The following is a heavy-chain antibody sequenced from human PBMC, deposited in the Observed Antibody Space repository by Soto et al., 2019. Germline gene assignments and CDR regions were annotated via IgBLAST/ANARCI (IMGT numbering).Heavy chain of an antibody. Sequence: LSLTCTVSGGSISSGGYYWSWIRQHPGKGLEWIGYIYYSGSTYYNPSLKSRVTISVDTSKNQFSLKLSSVTAADTAVYYCARDYRQGGIAVALNAFDIWGQGTMVTVSS. J-gene: IGHJ3*02. CDR1: GGSISSGGYY. V-gene: IGHV4-31*03. CDR3: ARDYRQGGIAVALNAFDI. D-gene: IGHD6-19*01. CDR2: IYYSGST.